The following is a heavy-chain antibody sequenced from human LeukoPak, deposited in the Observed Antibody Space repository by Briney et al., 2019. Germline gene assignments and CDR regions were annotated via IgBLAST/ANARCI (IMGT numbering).Heavy chain of an antibody. CDR1: GFTFNTYT. Sequence: GGSLRLSCAASGFTFNTYTMNWVRQAPGKGLEWVGRIKSKVDGETIEYAAPVKGRFTISRDDSKNTVYLQMNSLTPDDTAVYYCATGGFYFDYWGQGTLVIVTS. CDR3: ATGGFYFDY. V-gene: IGHV3-15*07. J-gene: IGHJ4*02. CDR2: IKSKVDGETI.